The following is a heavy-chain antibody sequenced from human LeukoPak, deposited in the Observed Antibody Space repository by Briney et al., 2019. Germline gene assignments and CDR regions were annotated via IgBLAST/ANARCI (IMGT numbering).Heavy chain of an antibody. CDR1: SGSISSSNYY. J-gene: IGHJ4*02. V-gene: IGHV4-61*05. D-gene: IGHD5-12*01. CDR3: AGGYSGYGVY. CDR2: IYYSGST. Sequence: SETLSLTCNVSSGSISSSNYYWGWIRQPPGKGLEWIGYIYYSGSTNYNPSLKSRVTISVDTSKNQFSLKLSSVTAADTAVYYCAGGYSGYGVYWGQGTLVTVSS.